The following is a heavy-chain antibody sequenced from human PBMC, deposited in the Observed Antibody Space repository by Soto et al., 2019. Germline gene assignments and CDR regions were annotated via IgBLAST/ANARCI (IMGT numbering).Heavy chain of an antibody. Sequence: QVQLVQSGAEVKKPGASVKVSCKASGYTFTNYAMHWVRQAPGQRLEWMGWINAGNGNTKYSQQFQGRVTITGDTSASTAYMELSSLRSEDTAVYYCARSSGYYYLEYWGQGTLVTVSS. CDR3: ARSSGYYYLEY. CDR2: INAGNGNT. CDR1: GYTFTNYA. V-gene: IGHV1-3*01. J-gene: IGHJ4*02. D-gene: IGHD3-22*01.